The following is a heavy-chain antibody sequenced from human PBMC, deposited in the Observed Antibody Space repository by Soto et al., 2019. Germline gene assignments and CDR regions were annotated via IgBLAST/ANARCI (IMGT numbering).Heavy chain of an antibody. V-gene: IGHV1-18*03. CDR2: ISAYNGNT. CDR3: ARVPLRYYYYYGMDV. CDR1: SYTFTSYG. J-gene: IGHJ6*02. Sequence: QVQLVQSGAEVKKPGASVKVSCKASSYTFTSYGISWVRQAPGQGLEWMGWISAYNGNTNYAQKLQGRVTMTTDTSTITAHMELRSLRSDDMAVYYCARVPLRYYYYYGMDVWGQGTTVTVSS.